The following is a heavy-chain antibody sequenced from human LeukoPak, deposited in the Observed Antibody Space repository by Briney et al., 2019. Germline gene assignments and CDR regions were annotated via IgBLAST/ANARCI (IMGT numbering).Heavy chain of an antibody. Sequence: GGSLRLSCAASGFTFSSYSMSWVRQAPGKGLEWVSYISSSSSTIYYADSVKGRFTISRDNAKNSLYLQMNSLRAEDTAVYYCARTGGATPCRAFDIWGQGTMVTVSS. CDR2: ISSSSSTI. V-gene: IGHV3-48*01. CDR3: ARTGGATPCRAFDI. J-gene: IGHJ3*02. D-gene: IGHD1-26*01. CDR1: GFTFSSYS.